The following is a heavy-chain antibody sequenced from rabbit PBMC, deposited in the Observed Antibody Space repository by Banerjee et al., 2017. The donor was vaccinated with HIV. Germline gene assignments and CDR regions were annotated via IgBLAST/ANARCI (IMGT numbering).Heavy chain of an antibody. V-gene: IGHV1S40*01. D-gene: IGHD8-1*01. J-gene: IGHJ4*01. CDR3: ARGSGNSYYYFDL. CDR1: GFDFSSYY. Sequence: QSLEESGGDLVQPGGSLTLSCKASGFDFSSYYMSWVRQTPGKGLEWIACIYAGSSGSTYYASWAKGRFTISKTSTTVTLQMTSLTAADTATYFCARGSGNSYYYFDLWGQGTLVTVS. CDR2: IYAGSSGST.